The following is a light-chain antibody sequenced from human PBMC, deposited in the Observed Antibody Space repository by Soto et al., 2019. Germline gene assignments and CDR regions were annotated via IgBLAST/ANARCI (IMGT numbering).Light chain of an antibody. Sequence: EIVLTQSPPTLSLSPGERATLSCRASQSVSIFLAWYQQKLGQPPRLLIYDASSRATGVPARFSGSGSGTDFTLTISSLEREDFAVYYCQHRFNWPRTFGQGTKLEIK. CDR2: DAS. J-gene: IGKJ2*01. CDR1: QSVSIF. V-gene: IGKV3-11*01. CDR3: QHRFNWPRT.